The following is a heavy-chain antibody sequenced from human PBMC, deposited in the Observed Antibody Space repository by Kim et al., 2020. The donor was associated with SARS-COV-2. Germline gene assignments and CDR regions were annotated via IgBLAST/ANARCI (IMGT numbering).Heavy chain of an antibody. CDR1: GFTFSDYY. V-gene: IGHV3-11*05. J-gene: IGHJ4*02. Sequence: GGSLRLSCAASGFTFSDYYMSWIRQAPGKGLEWVSYISSSSSYTNYADSVKGRFTISRDNAKNSLYLQMNSLRAEDTAVYYCARDSKVLRYFDWSHFDYWGQGTLVTVSS. D-gene: IGHD3-9*01. CDR2: ISSSSSYT. CDR3: ARDSKVLRYFDWSHFDY.